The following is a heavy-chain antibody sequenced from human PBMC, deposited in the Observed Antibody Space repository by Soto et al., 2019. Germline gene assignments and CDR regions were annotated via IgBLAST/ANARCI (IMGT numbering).Heavy chain of an antibody. Sequence: QVQLVQSGAEVKKPGASVKISCKASGYTFTSYYMHWVRQAPGQGLERMGIFNPSGGSTNYAQKLLGRDAMTRATSTSTVYMELNSLRSEDTAVYYCARPPYPGCINAVCYPLDYWGQGTLVTVSS. V-gene: IGHV1-46*01. D-gene: IGHD2-8*01. J-gene: IGHJ4*02. CDR2: FNPSGGST. CDR1: GYTFTSYY. CDR3: ARPPYPGCINAVCYPLDY.